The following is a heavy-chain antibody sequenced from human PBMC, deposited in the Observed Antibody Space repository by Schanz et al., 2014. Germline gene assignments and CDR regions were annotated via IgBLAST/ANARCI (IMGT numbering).Heavy chain of an antibody. Sequence: EVHLLESGGGLVQPGGSLRLSCAASGFTFSNHALSWVRQAPGKGLEWVSGIGGSGDSTHYADSVKGRFIISRDNSKNTLYQQVNSLRAEDTAVYYCAKHVRSLTGNDYWGQGTLVTVSS. CDR2: IGGSGDST. D-gene: IGHD3-9*01. J-gene: IGHJ4*02. CDR3: AKHVRSLTGNDY. CDR1: GFTFSNHA. V-gene: IGHV3-23*01.